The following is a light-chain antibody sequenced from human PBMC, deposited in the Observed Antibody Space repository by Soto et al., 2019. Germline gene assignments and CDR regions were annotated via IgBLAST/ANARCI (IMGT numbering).Light chain of an antibody. CDR3: QQYQNWPLIT. CDR2: GAS. CDR1: ESVDIN. J-gene: IGKJ5*01. V-gene: IGKV3-15*01. Sequence: EIVLTQSPSTLSVSPGERVTLSFSASESVDINLAWYQQKPGQAPRLLIYGASTRATGIPDRFSGSGSGTEFTLTISSLQSEDFADYYCQQYQNWPLITFGQGTRLEIK.